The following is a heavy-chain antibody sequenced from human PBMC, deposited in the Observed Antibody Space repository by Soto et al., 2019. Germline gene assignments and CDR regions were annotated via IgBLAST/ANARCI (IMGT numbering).Heavy chain of an antibody. D-gene: IGHD2-21*02. J-gene: IGHJ6*02. Sequence: QVQLQESGPGLVKPSETLSLTCNVSGGSISSYYWSWIRQPPGKGLEWIGHVFYSGSTEYNPSLTSRIPLSVDTSKPHFSLKLSSVTAAGPAVYYWAGDGKKVTWYYGMDIWGQGTTVTVSS. CDR2: VFYSGST. CDR1: GGSISSYY. V-gene: IGHV4-59*01. CDR3: AGDGKKVTWYYGMDI.